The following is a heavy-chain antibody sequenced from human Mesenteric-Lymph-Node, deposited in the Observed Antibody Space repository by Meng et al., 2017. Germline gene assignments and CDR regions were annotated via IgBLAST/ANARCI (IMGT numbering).Heavy chain of an antibody. CDR3: AITYYYDSRGYLFDAFDI. J-gene: IGHJ3*02. V-gene: IGHV1-8*01. CDR2: MNPNNGNT. Sequence: ASVKVSCKASGYTFSSYEITWVRQATGQGLEWMGWMNPNNGNTGYAQKFQGRVTMTRNTSIRTAYMELSRLRSEDTAVYYCAITYYYDSRGYLFDAFDIWGQGTMVTVSS. D-gene: IGHD3-22*01. CDR1: GYTFSSYE.